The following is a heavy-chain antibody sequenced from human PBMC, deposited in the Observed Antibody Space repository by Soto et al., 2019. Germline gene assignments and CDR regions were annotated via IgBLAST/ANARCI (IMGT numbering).Heavy chain of an antibody. CDR1: GGSISSGGYY. D-gene: IGHD3-22*01. V-gene: IGHV4-30-4*08. J-gene: IGHJ6*02. CDR3: ARDLYYYDSSGYYYYGMDV. Sequence: SETLSLTYTVSGGSISSGGYYWSWIRQHPGKGLEWIGYIYYSGSTYYNPSLKSRVTISVDTSKNQFSLKLSSVTAADTAVYYCARDLYYYDSSGYYYYGMDVWGQGTTVTVSS. CDR2: IYYSGST.